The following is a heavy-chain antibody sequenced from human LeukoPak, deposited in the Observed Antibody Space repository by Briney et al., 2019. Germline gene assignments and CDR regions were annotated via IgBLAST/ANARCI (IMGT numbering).Heavy chain of an antibody. CDR1: GGSISSGGYY. CDR3: ARDPYGGNSFDY. D-gene: IGHD4-23*01. CDR2: IYYSGSA. J-gene: IGHJ4*02. Sequence: SETLSLTCTVSGGSISSGGYYWSWIRQHPGKGLEWIGYIYYSGSAYYNPSLKSGVTISVDTSKNQFSLKLSSVTAADTAVYYCARDPYGGNSFDYWRQGTLVTVSS. V-gene: IGHV4-31*03.